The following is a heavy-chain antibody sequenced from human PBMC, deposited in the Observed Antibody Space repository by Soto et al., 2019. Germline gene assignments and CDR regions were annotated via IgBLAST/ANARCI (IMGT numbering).Heavy chain of an antibody. CDR1: GFPFSSYW. J-gene: IGHJ4*02. D-gene: IGHD4-17*01. CDR3: ARDVRDYASEFDY. CDR2: IKQDGSVK. Sequence: PGGSLRLSCAASGFPFSSYWMSWVRQAPGKGLEWVADIKQDGSVKYYVDSVKGRFTISRDNAENSLYLQMNSLRAEDTAMYYCARDVRDYASEFDYWGQGTLVTVSS. V-gene: IGHV3-7*01.